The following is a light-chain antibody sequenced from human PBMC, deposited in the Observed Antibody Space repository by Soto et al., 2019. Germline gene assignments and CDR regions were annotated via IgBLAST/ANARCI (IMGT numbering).Light chain of an antibody. Sequence: QPASVSGSPGQSITISCTGTSSDVGGYNYVSWYQQHPGKAPKLMIYDVSNRPSGVSNRFSGSKSGNTASLTISGLQAEDEADYYCSSYTSSSTVVFGGGTQLTVL. J-gene: IGLJ2*01. CDR1: SSDVGGYNY. V-gene: IGLV2-14*01. CDR2: DVS. CDR3: SSYTSSSTVV.